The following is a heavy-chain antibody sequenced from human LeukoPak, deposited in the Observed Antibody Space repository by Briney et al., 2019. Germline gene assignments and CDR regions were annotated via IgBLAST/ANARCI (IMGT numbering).Heavy chain of an antibody. CDR1: GGTFSGYA. D-gene: IGHD5-18*01. CDR2: IIPILGIA. CDR3: ARDHYGGYSYGLIDY. Sequence: ASVKVSCKASGGTFSGYAISWVRQAPGQGLEWMGRIIPILGIANYAQKFQGRVTITADKSTSTAYMELSSPRSEDTAVYYCARDHYGGYSYGLIDYWGQGTLVTVPS. V-gene: IGHV1-69*04. J-gene: IGHJ4*02.